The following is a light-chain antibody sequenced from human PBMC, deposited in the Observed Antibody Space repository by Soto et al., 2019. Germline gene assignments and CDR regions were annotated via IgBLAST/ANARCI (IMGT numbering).Light chain of an antibody. Sequence: IVVTQSPSALSVSPGERATLSCRASQSVRSNLAWYQQKPGQAPRLLIYDASNRATGIPARFSGSGSVTDFTLTISSLEPEDFAVYYCQQRSNWATFGPGTKVDIK. CDR3: QQRSNWAT. J-gene: IGKJ3*01. V-gene: IGKV3-11*01. CDR2: DAS. CDR1: QSVRSN.